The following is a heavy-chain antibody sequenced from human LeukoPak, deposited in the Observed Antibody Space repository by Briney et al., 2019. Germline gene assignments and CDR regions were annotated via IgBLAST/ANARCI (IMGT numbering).Heavy chain of an antibody. CDR3: ARGRDIVATAPDYNYGMDV. V-gene: IGHV3-7*01. CDR2: IWEGGRET. CDR1: GFTFSGYW. J-gene: IGHJ6*02. Sequence: GGSLRLSCTASGFTFSGYWMNWVRQAPGKGLEWVSNIWEGGRETHYVDSVKGRFPISGDSAKPSLDLQMNSLRAEDAAVYYCARGRDIVATAPDYNYGMDVWGQGTTVTVSS. D-gene: IGHD5-12*01.